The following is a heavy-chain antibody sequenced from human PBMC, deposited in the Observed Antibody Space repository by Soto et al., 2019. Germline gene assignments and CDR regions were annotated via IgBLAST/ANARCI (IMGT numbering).Heavy chain of an antibody. CDR3: AREGYSGYGNFDY. Sequence: QVQLVQSGAEVKKPGASVKVSCKASGYTFTNHHMHWVRQVPGQGLEWMGWINPHSGDTKSAQKYQAWVTMTRDTSISKAYMELSRLRSDDTAVYYCAREGYSGYGNFDYWGQGTLVTVSS. V-gene: IGHV1-2*04. CDR2: INPHSGDT. CDR1: GYTFTNHH. J-gene: IGHJ4*02. D-gene: IGHD5-12*01.